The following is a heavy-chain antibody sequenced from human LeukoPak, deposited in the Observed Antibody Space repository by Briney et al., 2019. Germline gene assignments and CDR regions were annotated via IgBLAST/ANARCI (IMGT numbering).Heavy chain of an antibody. V-gene: IGHV6-1*01. D-gene: IGHD2-2*01. CDR1: GDSVSSNSAA. J-gene: IGHJ5*02. CDR2: TYYRSKWYN. Sequence: SQTLSLTCAISGDSVSSNSAAWNWIRQSPSRGLEWLGRTYYRSKWYNDYAVSVKSRITINPDTSKNQFSLQLNSVTPEDTAVYYCARAQDCSSTSCYHNWFDPWGQGTLVTVSS. CDR3: ARAQDCSSTSCYHNWFDP.